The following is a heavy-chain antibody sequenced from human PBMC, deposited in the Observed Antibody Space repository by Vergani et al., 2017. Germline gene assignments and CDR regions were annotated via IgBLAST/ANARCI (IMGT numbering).Heavy chain of an antibody. CDR3: ARGIPSLTGYYSLDYYYYGMDV. V-gene: IGHV4-34*01. CDR1: GGSFSGYY. Sequence: QVPLQQWGAGLLKPSETLSLTRAVYGGSFSGYYWSWIRQPPGKGLEWIGEINHSGSTNYNPSLKSRVTISVDTSKNQFSLKLCSVTAADTAVYYCARGIPSLTGYYSLDYYYYGMDVWGQGTTVTVSS. CDR2: INHSGST. D-gene: IGHD3-9*01. J-gene: IGHJ6*02.